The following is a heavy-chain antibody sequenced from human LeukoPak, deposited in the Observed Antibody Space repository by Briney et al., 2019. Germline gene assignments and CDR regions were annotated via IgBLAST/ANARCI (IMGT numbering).Heavy chain of an antibody. CDR3: AKGQERESRLDS. J-gene: IGHJ4*02. D-gene: IGHD1-1*01. Sequence: AGGSLRLSCDASGFSINTYTMYWVRQAPGQGLEWVSGIRNSDGMTYYADSVRGRFTISTDTFKNTLYLQMNTLRAEDTALYYCAKGQERESRLDSWGQGTQVTVSS. CDR1: GFSINTYT. V-gene: IGHV3-23*01. CDR2: IRNSDGMT.